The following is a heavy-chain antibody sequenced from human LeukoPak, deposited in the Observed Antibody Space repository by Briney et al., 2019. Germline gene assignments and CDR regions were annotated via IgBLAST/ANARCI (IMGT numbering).Heavy chain of an antibody. J-gene: IGHJ4*02. Sequence: GGSLRLSCAASGFTFSSYAMSWDRQAPGKGLEWVSAITNGGGTTYYADSVKGRFTISRDNSKNTLYLQMIGLRAEDTAVYYCARDPPHISWLFDYWGQGTLVTVSS. CDR2: ITNGGGTT. V-gene: IGHV3-23*01. D-gene: IGHD3-3*02. CDR1: GFTFSSYA. CDR3: ARDPPHISWLFDY.